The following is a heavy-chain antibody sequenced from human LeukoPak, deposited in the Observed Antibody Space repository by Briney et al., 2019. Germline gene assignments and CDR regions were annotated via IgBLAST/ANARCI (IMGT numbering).Heavy chain of an antibody. V-gene: IGHV4-34*01. CDR2: INHSGST. Sequence: SETLSLTCAVYGGSFSGYYWNWIRQPPGKGLEWIGEINHSGSTNYNPSLKSRVTISVDTSKNQFSLNLSSVTAADTAVYYCARGRRLLYYFDYWGQGTLDTVSS. CDR3: ARGRRLLYYFDY. J-gene: IGHJ4*02. D-gene: IGHD2-15*01. CDR1: GGSFSGYY.